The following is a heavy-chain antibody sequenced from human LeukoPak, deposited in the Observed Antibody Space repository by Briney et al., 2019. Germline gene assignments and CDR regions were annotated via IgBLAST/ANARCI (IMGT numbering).Heavy chain of an antibody. CDR2: IYTSGST. CDR3: ARMGVAGYYYMDV. D-gene: IGHD6-19*01. CDR1: GGSISSGSYY. Sequence: SETLSLTCTVSGGSISSGSYYWSWIRQPAGKGLEWIGRIYTSGSTNYNPSLKSRVTISVDTSKNQFSLKLSSVAAADTAVHYCARMGVAGYYYMDVWGKGTTVTVSS. V-gene: IGHV4-61*02. J-gene: IGHJ6*03.